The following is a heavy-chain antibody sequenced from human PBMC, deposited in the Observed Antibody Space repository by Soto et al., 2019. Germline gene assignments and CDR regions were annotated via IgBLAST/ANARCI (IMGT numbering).Heavy chain of an antibody. D-gene: IGHD3-3*01. Sequence: QVQLVQSGAEVKKPGSSVKVSCKASGGTFSSYTISWVRQAPGQGLEWMGRIIPILGIANYAQKFQGRVTITAEKSTSTAYMELSSLRSEDTAVYYCATHYDFWSGYQNFDYWGQGTLVTVSS. CDR2: IIPILGIA. J-gene: IGHJ4*02. CDR1: GGTFSSYT. CDR3: ATHYDFWSGYQNFDY. V-gene: IGHV1-69*02.